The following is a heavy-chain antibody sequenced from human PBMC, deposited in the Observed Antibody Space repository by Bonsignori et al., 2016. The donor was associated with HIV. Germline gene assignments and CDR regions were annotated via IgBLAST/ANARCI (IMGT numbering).Heavy chain of an antibody. V-gene: IGHV1-69*10. Sequence: VRQMPGKGLEWMGGIIPILGIANYAQKFQGRVTITADESTSTAYMELSSLRSEDTAVYYCARGHSGDSSGYYYVYDAFDIWGQGTMVTVSS. J-gene: IGHJ3*02. CDR2: IIPILGIA. CDR3: ARGHSGDSSGYYYVYDAFDI. D-gene: IGHD3-22*01.